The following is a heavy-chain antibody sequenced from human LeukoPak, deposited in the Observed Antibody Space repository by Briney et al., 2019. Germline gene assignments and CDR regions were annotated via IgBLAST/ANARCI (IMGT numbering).Heavy chain of an antibody. Sequence: SETLSLTCTVSGGSIRISSYCWDCLRQRPGKGLEWIGSICYSGNSYYNLSLKSRVTISVDASENQCSLNLRSVTAADTAVYFCARRKGNSDYFDFWGQGTLGTVSS. CDR1: GGSIRISSYC. CDR3: ARRKGNSDYFDF. V-gene: IGHV4-39*01. J-gene: IGHJ4*02. D-gene: IGHD4-23*01. CDR2: ICYSGNS.